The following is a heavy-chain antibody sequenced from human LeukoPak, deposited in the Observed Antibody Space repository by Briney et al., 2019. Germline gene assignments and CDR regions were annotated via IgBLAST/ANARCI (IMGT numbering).Heavy chain of an antibody. D-gene: IGHD6-19*01. Sequence: PSETLSLTCSVSGGSISSSSYYWGWIRQPPVKGLEWIGSIYYSGRTYYNPSLKRRVTISVDTSKNQFSLKLNSVTAADTAVYYCARPYSSGWPNWFDPWGQGTLVTVSS. CDR1: GGSISSSSYY. J-gene: IGHJ5*02. CDR3: ARPYSSGWPNWFDP. CDR2: IYYSGRT. V-gene: IGHV4-39*07.